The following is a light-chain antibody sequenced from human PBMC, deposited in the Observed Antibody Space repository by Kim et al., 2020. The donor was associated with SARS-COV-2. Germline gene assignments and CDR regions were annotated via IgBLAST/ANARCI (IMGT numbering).Light chain of an antibody. J-gene: IGKJ2*01. V-gene: IGKV3-20*01. CDR2: GAS. CDR3: QPYGSSPYT. Sequence: EIVLTQSPGTLSLSPGERATLSCRASQSVSSSYLAWYQQKPGQAPRLLIYGASSRATGIPDRFSGSGSGTDFTLTISRLEPEDFAVYYCQPYGSSPYTFGRGTKLEI. CDR1: QSVSSSY.